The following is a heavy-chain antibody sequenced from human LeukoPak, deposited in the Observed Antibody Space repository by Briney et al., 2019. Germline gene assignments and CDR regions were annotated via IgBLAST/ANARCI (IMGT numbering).Heavy chain of an antibody. CDR3: ARDPSLGSCRTISCTHLDY. J-gene: IGHJ4*02. CDR2: ISSSSSFI. CDR1: GFTFSRYS. Sequence: GGYLRLSCAASGFTFSRYSMNWVRQAPGQGLEWVSSISSSSSFISYADSVKGRFTISRDNAKNSLYLQMNSLRAEDTAVYYCARDPSLGSCRTISCTHLDYWGQGTLVTVSS. D-gene: IGHD2-2*01. V-gene: IGHV3-21*01.